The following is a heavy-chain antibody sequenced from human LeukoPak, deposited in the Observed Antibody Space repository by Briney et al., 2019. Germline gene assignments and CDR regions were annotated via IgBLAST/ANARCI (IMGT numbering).Heavy chain of an antibody. Sequence: GGSLRLSCAASGFTFSSYGMNWVRQAPGKGLEWVSSISSSSSYLYYTDSLKGRFTISRDNAKNTLYLQMSSLRAEDTAVYYCARDRRSGYSGYDYGAFNHWGQGTLVTVSS. CDR2: ISSSSSYL. V-gene: IGHV3-21*01. CDR1: GFTFSSYG. CDR3: ARDRRSGYSGYDYGAFNH. J-gene: IGHJ4*02. D-gene: IGHD5-12*01.